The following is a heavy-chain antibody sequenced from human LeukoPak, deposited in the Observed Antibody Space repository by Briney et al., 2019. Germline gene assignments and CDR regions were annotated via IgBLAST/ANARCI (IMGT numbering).Heavy chain of an antibody. J-gene: IGHJ4*02. CDR1: GGTFSSYA. CDR3: ARDCSSTSCYDY. Sequence: GSSVKVSCKASGGTFSSYAIGWVRQAPGQGLEWMGRIIPILGIANYAQKFQGRVTITADKSTSTAYMELSSLRSEDTAVYYCARDCSSTSCYDYWGQGTLVTVSS. D-gene: IGHD2-2*01. V-gene: IGHV1-69*04. CDR2: IIPILGIA.